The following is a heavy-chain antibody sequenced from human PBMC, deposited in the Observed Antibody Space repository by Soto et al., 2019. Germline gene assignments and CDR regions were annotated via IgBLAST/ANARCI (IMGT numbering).Heavy chain of an antibody. D-gene: IGHD3-9*01. Sequence: QVQLVQSGSEIKKPGASVKVSGKAFGYTFTSYGIGWVRQAPGQGLEWMGWISVYNDNTNYAQKFQGRVTMTTETSSSTAYMELRSLKSDDTAVYYCARIGFDGHWGQGTLVTVSS. V-gene: IGHV1-18*01. CDR1: GYTFTSYG. CDR2: ISVYNDNT. CDR3: ARIGFDGH. J-gene: IGHJ1*01.